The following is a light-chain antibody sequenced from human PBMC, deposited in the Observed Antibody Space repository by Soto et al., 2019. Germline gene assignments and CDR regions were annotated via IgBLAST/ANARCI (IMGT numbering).Light chain of an antibody. J-gene: IGLJ3*02. CDR2: EVS. Sequence: QSALTQPASVSGSPGQSITISSTGTSSAVGGYDYVSWYQQHPGKVPKLIIYEVSSRPSGVSNRFSGSKSGNTASLTISALQFEDEADYYCSSYTGSTSGVFGGGTKLTVL. CDR1: SSAVGGYDY. CDR3: SSYTGSTSGV. V-gene: IGLV2-14*01.